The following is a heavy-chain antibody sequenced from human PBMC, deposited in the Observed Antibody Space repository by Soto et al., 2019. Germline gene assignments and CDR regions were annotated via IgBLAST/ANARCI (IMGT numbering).Heavy chain of an antibody. V-gene: IGHV4-59*01. CDR1: GGSISSYY. CDR3: ARADYNYNWFDP. Sequence: SETLSLTCTVSGGSISSYYWSWIRQPPGKGLKWIGYIYYSGSTNYNPSLKSRVNISVDTSKNQFSLKLSSVTAADTAVYYCARADYNYNWFDPWGQGTLVTVSS. D-gene: IGHD4-4*01. CDR2: IYYSGST. J-gene: IGHJ5*02.